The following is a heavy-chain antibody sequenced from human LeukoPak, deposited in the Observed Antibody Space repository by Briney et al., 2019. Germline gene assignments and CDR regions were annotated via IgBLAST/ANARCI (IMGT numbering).Heavy chain of an antibody. D-gene: IGHD3-22*01. CDR1: GGTFSSYA. J-gene: IGHJ4*02. V-gene: IGHV1-69*04. CDR2: IIPILGIA. CDR3: ARALYYYDSSGYYYGYDY. Sequence: SVKVSCKASGGTFSSYAISWVRQAPGQGLEWMGRIIPILGIANYAQKFQGRVTITADKSTSTAYMELSSLRSEDTAVYYCARALYYYDSSGYYYGYDYWGQGTLVTVSS.